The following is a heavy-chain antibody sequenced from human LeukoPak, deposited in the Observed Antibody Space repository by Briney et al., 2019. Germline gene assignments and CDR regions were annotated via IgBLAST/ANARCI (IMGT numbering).Heavy chain of an antibody. V-gene: IGHV4-34*01. CDR3: ATSTPDYGDYLGWFDP. CDR2: INHSGST. J-gene: IGHJ5*02. CDR1: GGSFSGYY. Sequence: SETLSLTCAVYGGSFSGYYWSWIRQPPGKGLEWIGEINHSGSTNYNPSLKSRVTISVDTSKNQFSLKLSSVTAADTAVYYCATSTPDYGDYLGWFDPWGQGTLVTVSS. D-gene: IGHD4-17*01.